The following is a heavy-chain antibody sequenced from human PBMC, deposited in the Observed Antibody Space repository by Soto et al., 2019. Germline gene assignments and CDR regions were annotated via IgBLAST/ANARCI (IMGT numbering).Heavy chain of an antibody. J-gene: IGHJ4*02. CDR1: GGTFSSYA. CDR2: IIPIFGTA. D-gene: IGHD3-3*01. V-gene: IGHV1-69*06. CDR3: AGSPRFLEWVLIDY. Sequence: QVQLVQSGAEVKKPGSSVKVSCKASGGTFSSYAISWVRQAPGQGLEWMGGIIPIFGTANYAQKFQGRVTTTADKSTSTAYMVLSSRRSEETAVYYWAGSPRFLEWVLIDYWGQGTLVTVSS.